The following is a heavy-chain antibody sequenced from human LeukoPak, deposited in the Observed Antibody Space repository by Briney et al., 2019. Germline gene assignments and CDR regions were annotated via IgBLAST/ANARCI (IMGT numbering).Heavy chain of an antibody. J-gene: IGHJ4*02. V-gene: IGHV3-33*01. Sequence: GGSLRLSCAASGFTFNKYGMHWVRQAPGKGLEWVAVIWHDGRNKYYADSVKGRFTVSRDNSKNTLYLQMSSLRAEDTAVYYCARDRGSDDPIDYWGQGTPVTVSS. CDR3: ARDRGSDDPIDY. CDR1: GFTFNKYG. CDR2: IWHDGRNK. D-gene: IGHD2-15*01.